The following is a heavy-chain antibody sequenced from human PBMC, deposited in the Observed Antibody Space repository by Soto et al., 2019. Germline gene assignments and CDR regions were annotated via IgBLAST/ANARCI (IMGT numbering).Heavy chain of an antibody. J-gene: IGHJ6*02. Sequence: QVQLVQSGAEVKKPGASVKVSCKASGYTFTSYGISWVRQAPGQGLEWMGWISAYNGNTNYAQKLQGRVTMTTDTSTSAAYMELRSLRSDDTAVYYSGRDPDVRRFLEWLSDYYYYGMDVWGQGTTVTVSS. CDR3: GRDPDVRRFLEWLSDYYYYGMDV. D-gene: IGHD3-3*01. CDR2: ISAYNGNT. V-gene: IGHV1-18*01. CDR1: GYTFTSYG.